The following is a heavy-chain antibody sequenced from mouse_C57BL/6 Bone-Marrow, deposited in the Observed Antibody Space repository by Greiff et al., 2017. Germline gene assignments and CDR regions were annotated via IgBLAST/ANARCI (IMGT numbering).Heavy chain of an antibody. CDR3: AREGVGTTVVELD. D-gene: IGHD1-1*01. Sequence: QVQLQQPGAELVKPGASVKMSCKASGYTFTSYWITWVKQRPGQGLEWIGDIYPGSGSTNYNEKFKSKAILTVDTSSSTAYMQLSSLTSEDSAVYYCAREGVGTTVVELDWGQGTTLTVSS. CDR2: IYPGSGST. CDR1: GYTFTSYW. V-gene: IGHV1-55*01. J-gene: IGHJ2*01.